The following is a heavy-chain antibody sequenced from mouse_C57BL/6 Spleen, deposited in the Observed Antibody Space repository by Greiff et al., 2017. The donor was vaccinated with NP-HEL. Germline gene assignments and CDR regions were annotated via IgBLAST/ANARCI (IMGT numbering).Heavy chain of an antibody. CDR3: PRKGDYYYGSSPFDY. J-gene: IGHJ2*01. CDR1: GYTFTSYW. D-gene: IGHD1-1*01. V-gene: IGHV1-64*01. Sequence: QVQLQQPGAELVKPGASVKLSCKASGYTFTSYWMHWVKQRPGQGLEWIGMIHPNSGSTNYNEKFKSKATLTVDKSSSTAYMQLSSLTSEDSAVYYCPRKGDYYYGSSPFDYGGQGTTLTVSS. CDR2: IHPNSGST.